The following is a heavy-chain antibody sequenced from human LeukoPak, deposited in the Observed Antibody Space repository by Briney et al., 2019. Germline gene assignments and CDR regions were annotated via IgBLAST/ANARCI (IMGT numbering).Heavy chain of an antibody. D-gene: IGHD3-9*01. J-gene: IGHJ4*02. V-gene: IGHV4-4*07. Sequence: SETLSLTCTVSGGSISSYYWSWIRQPAGKGLEWIGRIYTSGSTNYNPSLKSRVTMSVDTSKNQFSLKLSSVTAADTAVYYCASLSGYYDILTGYYYFDYWGQGTLVTVSS. CDR3: ASLSGYYDILTGYYYFDY. CDR1: GGSISSYY. CDR2: IYTSGST.